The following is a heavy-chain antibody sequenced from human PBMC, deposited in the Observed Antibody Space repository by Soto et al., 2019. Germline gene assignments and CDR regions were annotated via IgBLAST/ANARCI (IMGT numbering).Heavy chain of an antibody. D-gene: IGHD7-27*01. J-gene: IGHJ6*02. V-gene: IGHV2-5*01. CDR2: IYWNDDK. CDR1: GFSLNTDGGG. Sequence: SGPTLVNPTQTLTLTCTLSGFSLNTDGGGVVWIRQPPGKALEWLALIYWNDDKRYNTSLRSRLTITKDTSRSQVVLTMTNMDPVDTATYYCAHRPNWGIDGLGAWGQGT. CDR3: AHRPNWGIDGLGA.